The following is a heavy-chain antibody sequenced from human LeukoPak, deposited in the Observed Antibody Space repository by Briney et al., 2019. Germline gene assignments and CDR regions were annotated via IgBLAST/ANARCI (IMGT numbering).Heavy chain of an antibody. Sequence: ASVKVSCKASGYTFTDYYMHWVRQAPGQGLEWMGWINPNGGGTEYAQKFQGRVTMTRDTSISTAYMELSRLTSDDTAVYYCARRIKSGILPFDYWGQGTLVTVSS. J-gene: IGHJ4*02. CDR2: INPNGGGT. D-gene: IGHD1-26*01. CDR3: ARRIKSGILPFDY. V-gene: IGHV1-2*02. CDR1: GYTFTDYY.